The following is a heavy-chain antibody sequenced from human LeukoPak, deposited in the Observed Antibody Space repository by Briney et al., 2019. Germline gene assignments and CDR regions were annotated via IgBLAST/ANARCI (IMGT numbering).Heavy chain of an antibody. CDR3: ARDGSGSPDY. Sequence: GGSLRLSCAASGFTFSNYGMHWVRQAPGKGLEYVSAISDNGRQTFYANSVKGRFTISRDNSKNTLYLQMGSLRVEDMAVYYCARDGSGSPDYWGQGTLVTVSS. CDR2: ISDNGRQT. CDR1: GFTFSNYG. V-gene: IGHV3-64*01. D-gene: IGHD3-10*01. J-gene: IGHJ4*02.